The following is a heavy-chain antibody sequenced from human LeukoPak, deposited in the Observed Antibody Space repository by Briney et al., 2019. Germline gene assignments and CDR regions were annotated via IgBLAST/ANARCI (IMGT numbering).Heavy chain of an antibody. Sequence: PSETLSLTCTVSSGSISSYYWGWIRQPPGKGLEWIGSIYYSGSTYYNPSLKSRVTISVDTSKNQFSLKLSSVTAADTAVYYCARYVRYFDPSWFDPWGQGTLVTVSS. D-gene: IGHD3-9*01. CDR2: IYYSGST. CDR3: ARYVRYFDPSWFDP. J-gene: IGHJ5*02. CDR1: SGSISSYY. V-gene: IGHV4-39*01.